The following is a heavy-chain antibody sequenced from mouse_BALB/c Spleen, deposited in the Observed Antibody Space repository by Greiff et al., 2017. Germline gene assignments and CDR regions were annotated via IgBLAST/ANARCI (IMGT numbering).Heavy chain of an antibody. J-gene: IGHJ3*01. D-gene: IGHD2-1*01. CDR2: ISYSGST. V-gene: IGHV3-8*02. CDR3: ARLGGNYGGAWFAY. CDR1: GDSITSGY. Sequence: EVKLVESGPSLVKPSQTLSLTCSVTGDSITSGYWNWIRKFPGNKLEYMGYISYSGSTYYNPSLKSRISITRDTSKNQYYLQLNSVTTEDTATYYCARLGGNYGGAWFAYWGQGTLVTVSA.